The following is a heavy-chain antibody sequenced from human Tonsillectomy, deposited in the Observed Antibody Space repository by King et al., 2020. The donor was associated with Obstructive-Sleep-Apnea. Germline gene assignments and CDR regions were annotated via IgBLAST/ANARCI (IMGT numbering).Heavy chain of an antibody. D-gene: IGHD2-21*02. Sequence: VQLVESGGGLVQPGGSLRLSCAASGFTFSYYSMDWVRQAPGKGLEWVSYISSSSGTIYYADSVKGRFTISRDNAKSSLYLQMNSLRAEDTAVYYCAGMTQTVAFDIWGQGTMVTVSS. V-gene: IGHV3-48*04. CDR2: ISSSSGTI. CDR3: AGMTQTVAFDI. J-gene: IGHJ3*02. CDR1: GFTFSYYS.